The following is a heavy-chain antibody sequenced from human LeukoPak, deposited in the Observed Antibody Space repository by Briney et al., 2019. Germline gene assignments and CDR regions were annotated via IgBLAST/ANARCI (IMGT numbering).Heavy chain of an antibody. V-gene: IGHV3-48*03. CDR1: GFTFSSYA. D-gene: IGHD3-22*01. Sequence: GGSLRLSCAASGFTFSSYAMSWVRQAPGKGLEWVSYISGSGSTIYYADSVKGRFTISRDNAKNSLYLQMNSLRAKDTAVYYCARDPYYYDSSGHHRWGQGTLVTVSS. J-gene: IGHJ4*02. CDR2: ISGSGSTI. CDR3: ARDPYYYDSSGHHR.